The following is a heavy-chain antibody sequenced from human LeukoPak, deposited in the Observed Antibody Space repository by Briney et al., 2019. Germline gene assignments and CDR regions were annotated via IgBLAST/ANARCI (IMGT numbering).Heavy chain of an antibody. CDR2: INNDGSLT. J-gene: IGHJ4*02. V-gene: IGHV3-74*01. CDR1: GFTFSSYW. D-gene: IGHD6-19*01. CDR3: ARPGIALAGDY. Sequence: GGALRLSCAAAGFTFSSYWMHWVRQTPGKGLVWVSRINNDGSLTNYADSVKGRFTISRDNAKNTLYLQMNSLRAEDTAVYYCARPGIALAGDYWGQGALVTVSS.